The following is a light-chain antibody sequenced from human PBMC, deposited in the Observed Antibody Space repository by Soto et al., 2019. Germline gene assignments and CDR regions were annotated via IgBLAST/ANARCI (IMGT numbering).Light chain of an antibody. V-gene: IGKV3-15*01. CDR3: QQYNNRPYT. J-gene: IGKJ2*01. CDR1: QSISSY. Sequence: EIMMTQSPDTLSVSPGERATVSCRASQSISSYFAWFQLKPGQAPRLLIYGASTRAPDVPDRFSGSGSGTEFTLTISSLQPEEFAVYYCQQYNNRPYTFGHGTKLEIK. CDR2: GAS.